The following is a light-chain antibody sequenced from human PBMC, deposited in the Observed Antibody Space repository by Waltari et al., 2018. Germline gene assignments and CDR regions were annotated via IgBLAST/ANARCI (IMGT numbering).Light chain of an antibody. CDR2: DTS. CDR1: HSVDWY. CDR3: QQRRSWPLT. V-gene: IGKV3-11*01. Sequence: EIVLTQSPPTLSLSPGERATLSCRASHSVDWYLAWYQQRPGQPPRLLIYDTSNRAPGIPARFSGSGSDTDFTLTISSLEPEDFAVYYCQQRRSWPLTFGGGTKVEIE. J-gene: IGKJ4*01.